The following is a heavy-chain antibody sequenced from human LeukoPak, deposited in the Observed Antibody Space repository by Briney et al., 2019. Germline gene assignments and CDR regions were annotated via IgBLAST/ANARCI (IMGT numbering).Heavy chain of an antibody. J-gene: IGHJ4*02. CDR1: GYSISSGYY. Sequence: PSETLSLTCAVSGYSISSGYYWGWIRQPPGKGLEWIGSIYHSGSTYYNPSLKSRVTISVDTSKNQFSLKLSSVTAADTAVYYCARHSDYGDYWGQGTLVTVSS. V-gene: IGHV4-38-2*01. D-gene: IGHD2-21*01. CDR2: IYHSGST. CDR3: ARHSDYGDY.